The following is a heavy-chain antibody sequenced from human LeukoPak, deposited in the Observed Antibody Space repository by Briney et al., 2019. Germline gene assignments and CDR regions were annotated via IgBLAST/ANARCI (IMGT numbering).Heavy chain of an antibody. J-gene: IGHJ4*02. CDR2: TYYRSRYKWYH. CDR3: ARGSYYNPPEGDIDY. Sequence: SQTLSLTCAISGGSVSSNRGAWNWMRQSPSRGLEWLGKTYYRSRYKWYHDYALSMKSRITINPDTSKNQFSLQLNSVTPEDTAVYYCARGSYYNPPEGDIDYWGQGILVTVSS. V-gene: IGHV6-1*01. D-gene: IGHD3-10*01. CDR1: GGSVSSNRGA.